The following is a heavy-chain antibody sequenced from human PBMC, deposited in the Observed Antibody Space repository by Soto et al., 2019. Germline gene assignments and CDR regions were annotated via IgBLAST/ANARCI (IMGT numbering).Heavy chain of an antibody. CDR3: ARDAAPTLNYPHGMDV. CDR1: GDSVSTKIDT. Sequence: SQTLSLTCAISGDSVSTKIDTLSWIRPYRARRLEWLGRTLYRSSKWYNEYAVSVKSRMTINPDTSKNQFSLQLNSVTPEDTAVYYCARDAAPTLNYPHGMDVWGQGTAVTVSS. V-gene: IGHV6-1*01. J-gene: IGHJ6*02. D-gene: IGHD1-7*01. CDR2: TLYRSSKWYN.